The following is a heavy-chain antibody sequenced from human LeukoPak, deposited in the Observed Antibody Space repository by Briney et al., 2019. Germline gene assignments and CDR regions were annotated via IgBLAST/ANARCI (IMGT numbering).Heavy chain of an antibody. J-gene: IGHJ6*04. CDR3: AELGITMIGGV. CDR1: GFTFSSSA. CDR2: ISGSGSGGST. Sequence: PGGSLRLSCAAPGFTFSSSAMSWVRQAPGKGLEWVSNISGSGSGGSTYYADSVKGRFTISRDNAKNSLYLQMNSLRAEDTAVYYCAELGITMIGGVWGKGTTVTISS. V-gene: IGHV3-23*01. D-gene: IGHD3-10*02.